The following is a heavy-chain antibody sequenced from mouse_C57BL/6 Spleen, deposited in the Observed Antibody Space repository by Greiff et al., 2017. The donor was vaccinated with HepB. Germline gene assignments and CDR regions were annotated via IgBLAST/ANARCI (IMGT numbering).Heavy chain of an antibody. CDR1: GYSFTSYY. J-gene: IGHJ2*01. CDR3: AREEDGYYGY. D-gene: IGHD2-3*01. V-gene: IGHV1-66*01. CDR2: IYPGSGNT. Sequence: VQLQQSGPELVKPGASVKISCKASGYSFTSYYIHWVKQRPGQGLEWIGWIYPGSGNTKYNEKFKGKATLTADTSSSTAYMQLSSLTSEDSAVYYCAREEDGYYGYWGQGTTLTVSS.